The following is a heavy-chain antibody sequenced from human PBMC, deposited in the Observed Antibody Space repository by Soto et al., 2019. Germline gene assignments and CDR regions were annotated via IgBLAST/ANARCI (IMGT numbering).Heavy chain of an antibody. J-gene: IGHJ6*02. CDR2: ISYDGSNK. CDR1: GFSFNDHA. V-gene: IGHV3-30-3*01. CDR3: ARQGRGARKYNDRNLDV. D-gene: IGHD1-20*01. Sequence: QVHLVESGGGVVQPGRSLRLSCAASGFSFNDHAIHWVRQAPGRGLEWVALISYDGSNKYFADSVKGRFTISRDNSKNTLSLHMNSLRSEDTAVYYCARQGRGARKYNDRNLDVWGQGTPVTVSS.